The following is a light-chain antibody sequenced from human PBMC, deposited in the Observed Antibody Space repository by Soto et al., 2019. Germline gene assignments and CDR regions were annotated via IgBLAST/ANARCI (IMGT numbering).Light chain of an antibody. V-gene: IGKV3-20*01. J-gene: IGKJ1*01. CDR3: NQYHSSTVT. CDR2: DAS. CDR1: QSVSSSS. Sequence: EIVLTQSPGTLSLSPGERATLSCRASQSVSSSSLAWYQHKPGQAPRLLMYDASSRATGIPDRFRGSGSGTDFTLTISRLELVDFAVYYCNQYHSSTVTFGQGARVEIK.